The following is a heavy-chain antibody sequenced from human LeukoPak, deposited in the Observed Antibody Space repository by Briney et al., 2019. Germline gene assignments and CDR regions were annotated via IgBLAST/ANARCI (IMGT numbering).Heavy chain of an antibody. CDR3: ARDVNYAFDY. Sequence: GGSLRLSCAASGFTFSSFSMNWVRQAPGKGLEWVSYINGVSGTISYAASVKGRFTISIDHAKTSLFLQMNSLRAEDTAIYYCARDVNYAFDYWGQGTLVTVSS. CDR2: INGVSGTI. V-gene: IGHV3-48*01. J-gene: IGHJ4*02. D-gene: IGHD1-7*01. CDR1: GFTFSSFS.